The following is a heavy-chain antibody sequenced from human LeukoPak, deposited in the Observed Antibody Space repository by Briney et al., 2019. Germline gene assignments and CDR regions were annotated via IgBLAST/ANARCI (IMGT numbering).Heavy chain of an antibody. J-gene: IGHJ5*02. Sequence: SETLSLTCTVSGGSISSGNYYWSWIRQHPGKGLEWIGYIHHSGSTYYNPSLKSRIIISVDTSKNQFSLKLNSVTAADTAVYYCASYGSGSYRFDPWGQGTLVTVSS. D-gene: IGHD3-10*01. CDR1: GGSISSGNYY. CDR3: ASYGSGSYRFDP. V-gene: IGHV4-31*03. CDR2: IHHSGST.